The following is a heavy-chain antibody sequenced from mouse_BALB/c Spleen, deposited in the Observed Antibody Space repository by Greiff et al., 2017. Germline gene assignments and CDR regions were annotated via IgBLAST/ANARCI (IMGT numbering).Heavy chain of an antibody. Sequence: EVMLVESGGGLVKPGGSLKLSCAASGFTFSSYAMSWVRQTPEKRLEWVASISSGGSTYYPDSVKGRFTISRDNARNILYLQMSSLRSEDTAMYYCARGGVITTVVATWGDYWGRGTSVTVSS. CDR3: ARGGVITTVVATWGDY. CDR1: GFTFSSYA. D-gene: IGHD1-1*01. V-gene: IGHV5-6-5*01. J-gene: IGHJ4*01. CDR2: ISSGGST.